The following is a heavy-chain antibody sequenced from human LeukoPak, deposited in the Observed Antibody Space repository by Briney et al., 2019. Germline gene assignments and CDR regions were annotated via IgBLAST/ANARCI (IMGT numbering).Heavy chain of an antibody. D-gene: IGHD4-11*01. CDR1: GFTFSSYS. CDR2: ISSSSSYI. V-gene: IGHV3-21*01. CDR3: ANTPGTVIKNWDYYYYMDV. J-gene: IGHJ6*03. Sequence: PGGSLRLSCAASGFTFSSYSMNWVRQAPGKGLEWVSSISSSSSYIYYADSVKGRFTISRDDSKNTVYLQMNSLRAEDTAVYYCANTPGTVIKNWDYYYYMDVWGKGTTVTVSS.